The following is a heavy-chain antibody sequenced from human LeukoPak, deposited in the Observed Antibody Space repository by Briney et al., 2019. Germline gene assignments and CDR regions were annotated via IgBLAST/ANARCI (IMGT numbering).Heavy chain of an antibody. V-gene: IGHV1-69*04. CDR1: GGTFSSYA. CDR2: IIPILGIA. CDR3: ARLSAMTTVTTPYYYGMDV. D-gene: IGHD4-17*01. J-gene: IGHJ6*02. Sequence: SVKVSCKASGGTFSSYAISWVRQAPGQGLEWMGRIIPILGIANYAQKFQGRVTITADKSTSTAYMELSSLRSEDTAVYYCARLSAMTTVTTPYYYGMDVWGQGTTVTVSS.